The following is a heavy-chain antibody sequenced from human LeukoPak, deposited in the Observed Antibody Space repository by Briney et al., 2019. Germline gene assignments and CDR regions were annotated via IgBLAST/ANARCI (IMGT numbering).Heavy chain of an antibody. CDR3: VRDRWFGELDV. Sequence: PSHTLSLTCAISGDSVSSNSAAWNWFRQSPSRGLEWLGRTYYRSKWYNDYAVTVKSRIIINPDTSKNQFSLQLNSVTPEDTAVYYCVRDRWFGELDVWGQGTTVTVSS. CDR1: GDSVSSNSAA. J-gene: IGHJ6*02. D-gene: IGHD3-10*01. V-gene: IGHV6-1*01. CDR2: TYYRSKWYN.